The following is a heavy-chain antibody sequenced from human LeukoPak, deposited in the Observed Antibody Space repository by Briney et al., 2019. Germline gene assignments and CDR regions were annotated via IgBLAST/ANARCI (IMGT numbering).Heavy chain of an antibody. D-gene: IGHD3-10*01. V-gene: IGHV4-38-2*01. CDR2: IFHSGST. CDR3: ARGIYYLIGY. J-gene: IGHJ4*02. Sequence: PSETLSLTCAVSGYSISSGDYWGWIRQSPGKGLEWIGNIFHSGSTYHNPSLKSRVTISVDTSKNEFSLKLSSVTAADTAVYYCARGIYYLIGYWGQGTLVTVSP. CDR1: GYSISSGDY.